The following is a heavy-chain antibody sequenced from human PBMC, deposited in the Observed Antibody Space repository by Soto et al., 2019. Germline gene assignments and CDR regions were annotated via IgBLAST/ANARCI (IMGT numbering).Heavy chain of an antibody. CDR2: IVPLFGTT. Sequence: GXSVKVSCKASGGTFNSYAISWMRQAPGQGLEWLGGIVPLFGTTDYAQRFLDRVSLTDDKSTSTAYLDLSRLRSEDTAVYYCARTQNYDILNGYSTWGQGSLVTVSS. D-gene: IGHD3-9*01. J-gene: IGHJ1*01. V-gene: IGHV1-69*06. CDR3: ARTQNYDILNGYST. CDR1: GGTFNSYA.